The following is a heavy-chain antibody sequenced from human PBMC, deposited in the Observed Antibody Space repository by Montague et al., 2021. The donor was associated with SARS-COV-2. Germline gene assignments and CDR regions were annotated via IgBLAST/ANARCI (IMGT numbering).Heavy chain of an antibody. CDR2: VYYSRSS. D-gene: IGHD1-26*01. CDR3: VRDPAPSGSGTFYDY. Sequence: SESLSLTCTVSGDSVSNDFWTWIRQPPGKGLEWIGYVYYSRSSSYNPSLRSRVSIAVDTSKNQFSLRLSTVTAADTAIYYCVRDPAPSGSGTFYDYWGQGTLVAVSS. CDR1: GDSVSNDF. J-gene: IGHJ4*02. V-gene: IGHV4-59*02.